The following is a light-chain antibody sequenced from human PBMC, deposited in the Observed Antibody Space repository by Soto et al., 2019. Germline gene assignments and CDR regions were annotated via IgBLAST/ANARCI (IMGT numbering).Light chain of an antibody. CDR3: QQYNNWPRK. Sequence: EIVLTQSPGTLSLSPGERATLSCRASQSVSSSYLAWYQQKPGQAPRLLIYGASSRATGIPHRVSRSGSGTEFTLTISSLQSEDFAVYYCQQYNNWPRKFGQGTKVDIK. CDR1: QSVSSSY. J-gene: IGKJ1*01. V-gene: IGKV3-20*01. CDR2: GAS.